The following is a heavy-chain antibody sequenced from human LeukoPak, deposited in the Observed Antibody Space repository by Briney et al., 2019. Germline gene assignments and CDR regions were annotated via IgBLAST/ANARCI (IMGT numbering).Heavy chain of an antibody. CDR3: AKDLGPLNGDYVPFDY. J-gene: IGHJ4*02. D-gene: IGHD4-17*01. CDR2: ICCDGSNK. V-gene: IGHV3-30*02. Sequence: GGSLRLSCAASGFTFSSYGMHWVRQAPGKGLEWVAFICCDGSNKYYADSVKGRFTISRDNSKNTLYLQMNSLRAEDTAVYYCAKDLGPLNGDYVPFDYWGQGTLVTVPS. CDR1: GFTFSSYG.